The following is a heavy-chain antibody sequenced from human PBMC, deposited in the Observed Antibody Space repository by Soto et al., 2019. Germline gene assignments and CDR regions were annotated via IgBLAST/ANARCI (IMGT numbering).Heavy chain of an antibody. D-gene: IGHD1-1*01. V-gene: IGHV3-21*02. CDR1: GFTFSTYS. Sequence: EVQLVESGGGLVKPGGSLRLSCAASGFTFSTYSMSWVRQAPGKGLEWVSSISSSRGYTSYADSVKGRFTISRDNAKNSLFLQMDSLRDEDTAVYYCARGRSRNTNMDYWGQGTLVTVSS. J-gene: IGHJ4*02. CDR2: ISSSRGYT. CDR3: ARGRSRNTNMDY.